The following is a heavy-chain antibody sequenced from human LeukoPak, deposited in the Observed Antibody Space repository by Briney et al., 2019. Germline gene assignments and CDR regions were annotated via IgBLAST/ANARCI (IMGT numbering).Heavy chain of an antibody. V-gene: IGHV1-46*01. Sequence: ASVKVSCKASGNSYIHWVRQDPGQGLEWMGMINPSGGGTSYAQKFQGRVTMTRDRSTSIVYMELSSLRSEDTAVYFCASGGYDWDAYDYWGQGTPVTVSS. CDR2: INPSGGGT. J-gene: IGHJ4*02. D-gene: IGHD5-12*01. CDR3: ASGGYDWDAYDY. CDR1: GNSY.